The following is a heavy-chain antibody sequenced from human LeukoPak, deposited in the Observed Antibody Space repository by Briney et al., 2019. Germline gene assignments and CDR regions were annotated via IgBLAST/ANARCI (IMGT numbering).Heavy chain of an antibody. CDR2: INTNTGNP. Sequence: GASMKVSCKASGYTFTSYAMYWVRQAPGQGLEWMGWINTNTGNPTYAQGFTGRFVFSLDTSVSTAYLQISSLKAEDTAVYYCARDRHYSSGWYRDYYGMDVWGQGATVTVSS. CDR3: ARDRHYSSGWYRDYYGMDV. J-gene: IGHJ6*02. D-gene: IGHD6-19*01. CDR1: GYTFTSYA. V-gene: IGHV7-4-1*02.